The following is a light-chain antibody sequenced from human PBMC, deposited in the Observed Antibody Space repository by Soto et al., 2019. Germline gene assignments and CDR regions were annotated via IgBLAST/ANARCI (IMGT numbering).Light chain of an antibody. CDR3: LIYYGGAQV. J-gene: IGLJ2*01. CDR1: TGAVTSGSY. CDR2: STS. V-gene: IGLV7-43*01. Sequence: QAVVTQEPSLTVSPGGTVTLTCASSTGAVTSGSYPNGFQQKLGQAPRALINSTSNKHSWTPARFSGSLLGGKAALTLSGVQPEDEAEYYCLIYYGGAQVFGGGTKLTVL.